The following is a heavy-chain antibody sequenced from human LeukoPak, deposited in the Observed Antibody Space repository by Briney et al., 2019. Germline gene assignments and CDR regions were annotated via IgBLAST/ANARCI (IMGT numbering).Heavy chain of an antibody. CDR2: ISYDGSNK. V-gene: IGHV3-30-3*01. CDR3: ARTYICGWFVLDY. CDR1: GFTFSSYA. Sequence: GGSLRLSCAASGFTFSSYAMHWVRQAPGKGLEWVAVISYDGSNKYYANSVKGRFTISRDNSKNTLYLQMNSLRAEDTALYYCARTYICGWFVLDYWGQGTLVTVSS. J-gene: IGHJ4*02. D-gene: IGHD6-19*01.